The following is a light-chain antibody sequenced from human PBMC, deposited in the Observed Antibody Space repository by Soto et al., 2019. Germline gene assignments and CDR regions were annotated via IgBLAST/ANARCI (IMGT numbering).Light chain of an antibody. Sequence: EIVLTQSPGTLSLSPGERATLSCRASQSVSSTYFAWYQQKPGQAPRLLLYGASFRATGIPDRFSGSGSGTDFPLIISRLEPEDFGVYYCQQHGGKPLYTFGQGTKREIK. CDR2: GAS. CDR1: QSVSSTY. V-gene: IGKV3-20*01. CDR3: QQHGGKPLYT. J-gene: IGKJ2*01.